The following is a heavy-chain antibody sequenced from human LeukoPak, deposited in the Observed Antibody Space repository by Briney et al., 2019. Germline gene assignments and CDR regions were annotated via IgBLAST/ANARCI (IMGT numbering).Heavy chain of an antibody. D-gene: IGHD4-23*01. CDR2: IYYSGGT. J-gene: IGHJ4*02. CDR1: GGSFSSYY. Sequence: SETLSLTCAVYGGSFSSYYWCWIRQPPGKGLEWIGYIYYSGGTNYNPSLKSRVTISVDTSKNQFFLKLSSVTAADTAVYYCARGPLGRWVTIDYWGQGALVTVSS. CDR3: ARGPLGRWVTIDY. V-gene: IGHV4-59*01.